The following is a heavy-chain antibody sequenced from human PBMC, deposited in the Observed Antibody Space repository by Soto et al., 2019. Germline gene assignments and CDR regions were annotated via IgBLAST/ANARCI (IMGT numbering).Heavy chain of an antibody. Sequence: QVQLVQSGTEVKKPGASVKVSCKASRYTFRSYGISWVRQAPGQGLEWMGWISGYNGNTHYSQKFQGKVTMTTDTSTSTAYMVLRNLRSDDTAVYYCAKADSNYAGRFSYYYMDVWGTGTMVTVSS. V-gene: IGHV1-18*01. CDR3: AKADSNYAGRFSYYYMDV. CDR1: RYTFRSYG. D-gene: IGHD4-4*01. J-gene: IGHJ6*03. CDR2: ISGYNGNT.